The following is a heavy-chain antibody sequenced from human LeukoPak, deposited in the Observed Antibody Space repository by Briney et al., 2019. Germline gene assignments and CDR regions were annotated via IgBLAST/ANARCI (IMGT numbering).Heavy chain of an antibody. V-gene: IGHV1-2*02. J-gene: IGHJ4*02. CDR1: GYTFTGYY. Sequence: ASVKVSCKASGYTFTGYYMHWVRQAPGQGLEWMGWINPNSGGTNYAQKFQGRVTMTRNTSISTAYMELSSLRSEDTAVYYCARGRGILTGPDYWGQGTLVTVSS. D-gene: IGHD3-9*01. CDR3: ARGRGILTGPDY. CDR2: INPNSGGT.